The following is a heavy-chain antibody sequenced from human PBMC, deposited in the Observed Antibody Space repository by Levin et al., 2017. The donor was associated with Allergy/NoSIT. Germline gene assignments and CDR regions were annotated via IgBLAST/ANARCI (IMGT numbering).Heavy chain of an antibody. J-gene: IGHJ4*02. CDR1: GNTFTGFD. CDR2: MNPNSGNT. V-gene: IGHV1-8*01. Sequence: GESLKISCKASGNTFTGFDVHWVRQASGQGLEWMGWMNPNSGNTGYAQKFQGRVTMTRNPSISTAYMELSSLRSDDTALYFCVRGEGATAFDYWGQGTLVTVSS. CDR3: VRGEGATAFDY. D-gene: IGHD1-26*01.